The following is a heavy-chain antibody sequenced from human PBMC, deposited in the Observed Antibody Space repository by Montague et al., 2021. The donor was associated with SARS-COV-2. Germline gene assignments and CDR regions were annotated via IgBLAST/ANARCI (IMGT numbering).Heavy chain of an antibody. J-gene: IGHJ4*02. Sequence: SLRLSSAASGFTFSSYAMSWVRQAPGKGLEWVSAISGGGGSTYYADSVKGRFTISRDNSKNTLYLQMNSLRAEDTAVYYCAKEGISGIVGATPDYWGQGTLVTVSS. CDR1: GFTFSSYA. CDR2: ISGGGGST. V-gene: IGHV3-23*01. D-gene: IGHD1-26*01. CDR3: AKEGISGIVGATPDY.